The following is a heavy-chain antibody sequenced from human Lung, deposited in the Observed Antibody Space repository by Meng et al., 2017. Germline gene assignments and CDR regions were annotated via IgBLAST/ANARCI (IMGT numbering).Heavy chain of an antibody. D-gene: IGHD6-19*01. J-gene: IGHJ4*02. V-gene: IGHV4/OR15-8*01. CDR1: GGSIISSNL. Sequence: LLTASECTTHTCATSGGSIISSNLRGGVRKPAWRGVKWMRNRKPSGSPSYNLSLNSRVTISVDKSKNQFSLKQSSVTAADTAVYYCARRGLWLDPQNFDYWGQGTLVTVSS. CDR3: ARRGLWLDPQNFDY. CDR2: RKPSGSP.